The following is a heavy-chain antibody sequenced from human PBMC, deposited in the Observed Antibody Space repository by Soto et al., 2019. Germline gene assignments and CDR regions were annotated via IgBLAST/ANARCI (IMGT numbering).Heavy chain of an antibody. CDR1: GGSVSSGSYY. CDR2: IYYSGST. Sequence: LSLTCTVSGGSVSSGSYYWSWIRQPPGKGLKWIGYIYYSGSTNYNPSLKSRVTISVDTSKNQFSLKLSSVTAADTAVYYCARAPYYYDSSGYDYWGQGTLVTVPQ. D-gene: IGHD3-22*01. V-gene: IGHV4-61*01. J-gene: IGHJ4*02. CDR3: ARAPYYYDSSGYDY.